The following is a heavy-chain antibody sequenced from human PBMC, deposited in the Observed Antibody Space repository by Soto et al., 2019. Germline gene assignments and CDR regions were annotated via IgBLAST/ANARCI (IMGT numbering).Heavy chain of an antibody. CDR1: GFAFSSYS. D-gene: IGHD3-10*01. CDR2: ISSSSSTI. J-gene: IGHJ3*02. V-gene: IGHV3-48*02. Sequence: GGSLRLSCAASGFAFSSYSMNWVRQAPGKGLEWVSYISSSSSTIYYADSVKGRFTISRDNAKNSLYLQMNSLRDEDTAVYYCARASLYYYGSGSYGAFDIWGQGTMVTVSS. CDR3: ARASLYYYGSGSYGAFDI.